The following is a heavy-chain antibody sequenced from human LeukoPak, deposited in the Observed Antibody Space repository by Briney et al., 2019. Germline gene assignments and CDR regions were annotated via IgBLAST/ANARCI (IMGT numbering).Heavy chain of an antibody. CDR3: ASGAVAVQFDY. CDR2: IYQRGST. J-gene: IGHJ4*02. CDR1: GYSISSGQY. D-gene: IGHD6-19*01. Sequence: RSETLSLTCAVSGYSISSGQYWGGSGRPPGKGGGGSGRIYQRGSTYYNPSLKSRVTISVDTPKNQFSLKLSSVTAADTAVYYCASGAVAVQFDYWGQGTLVTVSS. V-gene: IGHV4-38-2*01.